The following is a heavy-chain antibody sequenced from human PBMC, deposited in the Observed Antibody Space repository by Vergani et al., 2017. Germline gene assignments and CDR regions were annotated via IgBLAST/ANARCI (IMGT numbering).Heavy chain of an antibody. CDR3: ARVGYSSSSRGAFDI. J-gene: IGHJ3*02. CDR1: GFTFSSYA. V-gene: IGHV3-11*03. Sequence: VQLLESGGGLVQPGGSLRLSCAASGFTFSSYAMSWIRQAPGKGLEWVSYISSSSSYTNYADSVKGRFTISRDNAKNSLYLQMNSLRAEDTAVYYCARVGYSSSSRGAFDIWGQGTMVTVSS. D-gene: IGHD6-13*01. CDR2: ISSSSSYT.